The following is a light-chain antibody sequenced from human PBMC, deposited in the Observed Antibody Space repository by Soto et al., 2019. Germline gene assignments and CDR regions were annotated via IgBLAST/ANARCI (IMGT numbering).Light chain of an antibody. CDR3: CSYAGTYTWM. CDR1: SSDVGGYDY. Sequence: QSALTQPRSVSGSPGQSVTISCSGTSSDVGGYDYVSWSQQHPGKAPKLLIYDVSKRPSGVPDRFSGSKSGNTASLTISGLLAEDEADYYCCSYAGTYTWMFGGGTKLTV. J-gene: IGLJ3*02. CDR2: DVS. V-gene: IGLV2-11*01.